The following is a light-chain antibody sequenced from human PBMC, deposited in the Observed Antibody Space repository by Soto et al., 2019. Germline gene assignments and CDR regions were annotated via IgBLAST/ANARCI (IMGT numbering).Light chain of an antibody. CDR2: LGS. J-gene: IGKJ3*01. CDR3: MQALHTFT. CDR1: QSLLYSNGYNY. V-gene: IGKV2-28*01. Sequence: DIVMTQSPLSLPVTPGEPASISCRSSQSLLYSNGYNYLDWYLQKPGQSPQLLIYLGSNRASGVPDRFSGSGSGTDFSLKISSVEAEDVGVYYCMQALHTFTFGPGTKVDIK.